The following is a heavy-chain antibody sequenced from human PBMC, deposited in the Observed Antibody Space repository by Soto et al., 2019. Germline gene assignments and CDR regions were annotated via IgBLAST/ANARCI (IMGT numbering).Heavy chain of an antibody. CDR2: IYHSGST. J-gene: IGHJ4*02. Sequence: SETLSLTCAASGGSIISRSYYWGWIRQPPGKGLEWIGSIYHSGSTYYNPSLKSRVTISVDTSKNQFSLKLSSVIAADTAVYYCARHVWGYSGNDLKAVDYWGQGTLVTVSS. CDR1: GGSIISRSYY. V-gene: IGHV4-39*01. CDR3: ARHVWGYSGNDLKAVDY. D-gene: IGHD5-12*01.